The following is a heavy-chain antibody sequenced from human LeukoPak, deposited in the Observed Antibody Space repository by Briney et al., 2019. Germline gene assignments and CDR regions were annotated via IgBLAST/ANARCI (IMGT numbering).Heavy chain of an antibody. Sequence: SETLSLTCTVSGGSISSYYWSWIRQPAGKGLEWIGRIYTSGSTNYNPSLKSRVTISRDTSKNQFSLRLSSVTAADTAVYYCARDFGDYGGKYYYGMDVWGQGTTVTVSS. CDR2: IYTSGST. V-gene: IGHV4-4*07. CDR3: ARDFGDYGGKYYYGMDV. CDR1: GGSISSYY. D-gene: IGHD4-17*01. J-gene: IGHJ6*02.